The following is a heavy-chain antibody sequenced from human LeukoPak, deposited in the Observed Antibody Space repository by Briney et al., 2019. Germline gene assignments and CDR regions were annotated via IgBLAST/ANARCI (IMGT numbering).Heavy chain of an antibody. Sequence: PGGSLRLSCAASGLTFSNYAMSWFRQAPGKGLEWVSGITSGFTPHYADSVKGRFSISRDNSKNTVYLQMNSLRGDDTAVCYCARDHDSNGYYSSMGIWGQGTMVAVSS. J-gene: IGHJ3*02. D-gene: IGHD3-22*01. CDR1: GLTFSNYA. CDR2: ITSGFTP. V-gene: IGHV3-23*01. CDR3: ARDHDSNGYYSSMGI.